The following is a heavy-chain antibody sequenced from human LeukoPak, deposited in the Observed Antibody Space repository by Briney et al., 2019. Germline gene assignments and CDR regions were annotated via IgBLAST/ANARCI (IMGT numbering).Heavy chain of an antibody. CDR1: GFTFSSYW. D-gene: IGHD5-18*01. CDR2: IKQDGSEK. CDR3: AIISRGGYSYGYLDY. Sequence: GGSLRLSCAASGFTFSSYWMSWVRQAPGKGLEWVANIKQDGSEKYYVDSVKGRFTISRDNAKNSLYLQMNSLRAEDTAVYYCAIISRGGYSYGYLDYWGQGTLVTVSS. J-gene: IGHJ4*02. V-gene: IGHV3-7*01.